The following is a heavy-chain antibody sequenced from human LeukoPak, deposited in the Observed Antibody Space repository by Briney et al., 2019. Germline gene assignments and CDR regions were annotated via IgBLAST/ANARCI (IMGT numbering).Heavy chain of an antibody. CDR2: ISSSSSTI. CDR1: GFSFSYFW. J-gene: IGHJ4*02. Sequence: GGSLRLSCAASGFSFSYFWMSWVRQAPGKGLEWVSYISSSSSTIYYADSVKGRFTISRDNAKNSLYLQMNSLRAEDTAVYYCARVSFGELLYAVDYWGQGTLVTVSS. V-gene: IGHV3-48*01. CDR3: ARVSFGELLYAVDY. D-gene: IGHD3-10*01.